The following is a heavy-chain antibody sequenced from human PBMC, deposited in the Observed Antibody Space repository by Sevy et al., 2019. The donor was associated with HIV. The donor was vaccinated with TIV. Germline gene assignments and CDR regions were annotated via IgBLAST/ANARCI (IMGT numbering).Heavy chain of an antibody. V-gene: IGHV3-23*01. CDR2: ISGSGGST. D-gene: IGHD1-26*01. CDR3: AKEGTAVVGSTYAFDI. CDR1: GCTFSSYA. Sequence: GGSLRLSCAASGCTFSSYAMSWVRQAPGKGLEWVSAISGSGGSTYYADSMKGRLTIYRDNSKNTLYLQMNSMRAEDTAVYYCAKEGTAVVGSTYAFDIWGQGTMVPVSS. J-gene: IGHJ3*02.